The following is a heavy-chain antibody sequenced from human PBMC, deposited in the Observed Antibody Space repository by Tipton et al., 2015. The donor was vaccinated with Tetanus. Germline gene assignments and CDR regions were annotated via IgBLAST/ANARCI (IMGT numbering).Heavy chain of an antibody. CDR3: AKSFFDGSGYKIDN. CDR2: TYYRSKWYN. CDR1: GDSVSSNSAA. D-gene: IGHD3-22*01. V-gene: IGHV6-1*01. J-gene: IGHJ4*02. Sequence: GLVKPSQTLSLTCAISGDSVSSNSAAWNWIRQSPSRGLEWLGRTYYRSKWYNDYAVSVKSRITINPDTSKNQFSLQLSSMTAADTAVVFCAKSFFDGSGYKIDNWGQGTLVTVSS.